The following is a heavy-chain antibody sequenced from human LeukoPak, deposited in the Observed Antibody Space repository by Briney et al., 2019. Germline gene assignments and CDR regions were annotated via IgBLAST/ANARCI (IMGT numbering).Heavy chain of an antibody. CDR1: GFTFSSYW. J-gene: IGHJ4*02. CDR3: ARDLNWETY. D-gene: IGHD7-27*01. CDR2: IKTDGSLI. Sequence: GGSLRLSCVASGFTFSSYWMTWVRQAPGKGLEWVANIKTDGSLIYYVDSVKGRFTISRDNAKNSLFLEMTSLRVEDTAVYYCARDLNWETYWGQGTLVSVSS. V-gene: IGHV3-7*01.